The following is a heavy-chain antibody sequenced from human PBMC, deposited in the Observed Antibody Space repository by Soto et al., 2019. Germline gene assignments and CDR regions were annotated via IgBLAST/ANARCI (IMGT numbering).Heavy chain of an antibody. D-gene: IGHD4-17*01. CDR3: ARDRTSSPPHYFDY. V-gene: IGHV1-2*04. CDR2: INPNSGGT. J-gene: IGHJ4*02. CDR1: GYTFTGYY. Sequence: ASVKVSCKASGYTFTGYYMHWVRQAPGQGLEWMGWINPNSGGTNYAQKFQGWVTMTRDTSISTAYMELSRLRSDDTAVYYCARDRTSSPPHYFDYWGQGTLVTVSS.